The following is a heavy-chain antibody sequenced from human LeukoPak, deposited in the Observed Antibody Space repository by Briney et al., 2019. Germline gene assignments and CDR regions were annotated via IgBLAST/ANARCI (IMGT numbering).Heavy chain of an antibody. CDR1: GFTVSSYG. Sequence: GGSLRLSCAASGFTVSSYGMHWVRQAPGKGLDWVAVIWYDGSKTYYADSVKGRFTISRDSSKNTLYLQMNSLRGEDTAVYYCARSLERDYHGSGYYMNNWFDPWGQGTLVTVSS. D-gene: IGHD3-10*01. V-gene: IGHV3-33*01. CDR2: IWYDGSKT. CDR3: ARSLERDYHGSGYYMNNWFDP. J-gene: IGHJ5*02.